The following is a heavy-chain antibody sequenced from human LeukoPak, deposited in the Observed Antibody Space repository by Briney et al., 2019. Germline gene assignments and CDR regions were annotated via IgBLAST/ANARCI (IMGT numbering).Heavy chain of an antibody. CDR3: ARHHESGWYSDFDY. Sequence: PSETLSLTCTVSGGSISSSGYYWGRIRQPPGKGLEWIGSISYTGSTNYNPSLRSRVSISVDTSKNHFSLKVTSVTAADTSVYYCARHHESGWYSDFDYWGQGTLVTVSS. V-gene: IGHV4-39*01. J-gene: IGHJ4*02. CDR1: GGSISSSGYY. CDR2: ISYTGST. D-gene: IGHD6-19*01.